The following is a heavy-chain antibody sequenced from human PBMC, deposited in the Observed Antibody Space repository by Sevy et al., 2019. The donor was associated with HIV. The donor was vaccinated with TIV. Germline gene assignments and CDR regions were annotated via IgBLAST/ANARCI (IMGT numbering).Heavy chain of an antibody. V-gene: IGHV3-21*01. Sequence: GGSLRLSFAASGFTFSSYSMNWVRQAPGKGLEWVSSISSSSSYIYYADSVKGRFTISRDNAKNSLYLQMNSLRAEDTAVYYCARVTVAARPVGAFDIWGQGTMVTVSS. D-gene: IGHD6-6*01. CDR1: GFTFSSYS. J-gene: IGHJ3*02. CDR3: ARVTVAARPVGAFDI. CDR2: ISSSSSYI.